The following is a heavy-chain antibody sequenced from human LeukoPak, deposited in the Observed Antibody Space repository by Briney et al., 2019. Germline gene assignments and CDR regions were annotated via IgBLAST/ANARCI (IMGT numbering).Heavy chain of an antibody. CDR2: INSDGSST. CDR3: ARDGSYGSGPDDY. CDR1: GFTFSSYW. V-gene: IGHV3-74*01. J-gene: IGHJ4*02. Sequence: HPVGSLRLSCAASGFTFSSYWMHWVRQAPGKGLVWVSRINSDGSSTSYADSVKGRFTISRDNAKNTLYLQMNSLRAEDTAVYYCARDGSYGSGPDDYWGQGTLVTVSS. D-gene: IGHD3-10*01.